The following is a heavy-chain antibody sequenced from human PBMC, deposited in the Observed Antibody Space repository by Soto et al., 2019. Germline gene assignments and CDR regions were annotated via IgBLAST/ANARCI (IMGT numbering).Heavy chain of an antibody. D-gene: IGHD3-10*01. CDR3: AKDFKVSGSHYGTLNYYYGMDV. Sequence: HPEGSLRRSCAASGFSFSTYGRQWVRQAPGKGLEWVAVISYDGYLKYYVDAVKGRFTVARDNSKNTLFLEMNSLRVEDTAVYFCAKDFKVSGSHYGTLNYYYGMDVWGQGTTVTVSS. CDR1: GFSFSTYG. J-gene: IGHJ6*02. CDR2: ISYDGYLK. V-gene: IGHV3-30*18.